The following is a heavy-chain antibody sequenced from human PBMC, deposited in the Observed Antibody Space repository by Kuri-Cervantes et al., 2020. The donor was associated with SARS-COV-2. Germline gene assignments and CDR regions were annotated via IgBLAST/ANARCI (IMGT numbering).Heavy chain of an antibody. CDR1: GYTFTSYA. Sequence: SVKVSCKASGYTFTSYAISWVRQAPGQGLEWMGRVIPILGTANYAQKFQGRVTITADKSTSTAYMELSSLRSEDTAVYYCASFYGGNSRDAFDIWGQGTMVTVSS. J-gene: IGHJ3*02. D-gene: IGHD4-23*01. V-gene: IGHV1-69*04. CDR2: VIPILGTA. CDR3: ASFYGGNSRDAFDI.